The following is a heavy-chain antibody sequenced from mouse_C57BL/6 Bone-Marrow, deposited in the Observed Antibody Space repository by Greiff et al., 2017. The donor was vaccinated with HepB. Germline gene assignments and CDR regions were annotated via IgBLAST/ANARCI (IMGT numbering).Heavy chain of an antibody. J-gene: IGHJ2*01. D-gene: IGHD1-1*01. CDR2: IDPENGYT. Sequence: DVQLQESVAELVRPGASVKLSCTASGFNFKNTYMHWVKQRPEQGLEWIGKIDPENGYTKYDPKFQGKATITADKSSNTAYLQLSSLTSEDTAIYYCASGSRGYFGYWGQGTTLTVSS. V-gene: IGHV14-3*01. CDR1: GFNFKNTY. CDR3: ASGSRGYFGY.